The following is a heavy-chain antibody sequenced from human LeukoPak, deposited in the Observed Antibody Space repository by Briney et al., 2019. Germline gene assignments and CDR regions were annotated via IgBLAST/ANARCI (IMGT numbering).Heavy chain of an antibody. Sequence: GGSLRLSCAASGFTFSSYWMSWVRQAPGKGLEWVANMNQDGSGKYYVDSVKGRFTISRDNAKNTLYLQMNSLRAEDTAVYYCARESGIAAALDLWGQGTLVTVSS. V-gene: IGHV3-7*01. D-gene: IGHD6-13*01. CDR2: MNQDGSGK. CDR3: ARESGIAAALDL. CDR1: GFTFSSYW. J-gene: IGHJ5*02.